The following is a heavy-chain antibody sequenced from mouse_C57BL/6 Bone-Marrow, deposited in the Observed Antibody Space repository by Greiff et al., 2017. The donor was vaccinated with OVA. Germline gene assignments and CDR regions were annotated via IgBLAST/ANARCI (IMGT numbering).Heavy chain of an antibody. CDR1: GFTFSSYA. CDR2: ISDGGSYT. Sequence: EVKLQESGGGLVKPGGSLKLSCAASGFTFSSYAMSWVRQTPEKRLEWVATISDGGSYTYYPDNVKGRFTISRDNAKNNLYLQMSHLKSEDTAMYYCAREGLPLIFGYWGQGTTLTVSS. V-gene: IGHV5-4*01. CDR3: AREGLPLIFGY. J-gene: IGHJ2*01. D-gene: IGHD5-5*01.